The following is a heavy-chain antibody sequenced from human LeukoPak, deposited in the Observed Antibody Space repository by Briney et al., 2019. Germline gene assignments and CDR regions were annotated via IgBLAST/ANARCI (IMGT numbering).Heavy chain of an antibody. Sequence: ASVKVSCKASGYTFTSYYIHWVRQAPGQGLEWMGIINPSDGSISYAQKFQGRVTMTRDTSTSTGYMELSSLRSEDTAMYYCARGGYCSGGSCYSEENAFDIWGQGTMVTVSS. J-gene: IGHJ3*02. D-gene: IGHD2-15*01. V-gene: IGHV1-46*01. CDR1: GYTFTSYY. CDR3: ARGGYCSGGSCYSEENAFDI. CDR2: INPSDGSI.